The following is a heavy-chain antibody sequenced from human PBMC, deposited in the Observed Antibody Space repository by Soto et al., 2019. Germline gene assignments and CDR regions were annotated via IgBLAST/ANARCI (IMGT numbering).Heavy chain of an antibody. CDR3: ERRTVDGYKELFDY. CDR1: GGSISSYY. D-gene: IGHD5-12*01. V-gene: IGHV4-59*01. J-gene: IGHJ4*02. CDR2: IYYSGST. Sequence: PSETLSLTCTVSGGSISSYYWSWIRQPPGKGLEWIGYIYYSGSTNYNPSLKSRVTISVDTSKNQFSLKLSSVTAADTAVYYCERRTVDGYKELFDYWGQGTPGTVS.